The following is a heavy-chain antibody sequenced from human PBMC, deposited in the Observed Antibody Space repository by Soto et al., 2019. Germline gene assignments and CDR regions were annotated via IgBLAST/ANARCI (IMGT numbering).Heavy chain of an antibody. D-gene: IGHD3-3*01. CDR3: ARETAKGDYDFWSGYRANAFDI. J-gene: IGHJ3*02. Sequence: SVKVSCKASGGTFSSYAISWVRQAPGQGLEWMGGIIPIFGTANYAQKFQGRVTITADESTSTAYMELSSLRYEDTAVYYCARETAKGDYDFWSGYRANAFDIWGQGTMVTVSS. V-gene: IGHV1-69*13. CDR1: GGTFSSYA. CDR2: IIPIFGTA.